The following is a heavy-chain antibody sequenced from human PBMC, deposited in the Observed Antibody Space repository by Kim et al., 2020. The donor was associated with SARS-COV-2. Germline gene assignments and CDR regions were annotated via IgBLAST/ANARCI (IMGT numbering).Heavy chain of an antibody. J-gene: IGHJ6*02. V-gene: IGHV3-21*01. Sequence: GGSLRLSCAASGFTFSSYSMNWVRQAPGKGLEWFSSISSSSSYIYYADSVKGRFTISRDNAKNSLYLQMNSLRAEDTAVYYCAREGSSGPYYYYYGMDVWGQGTTVTVSS. CDR1: GFTFSSYS. CDR3: AREGSSGPYYYYYGMDV. CDR2: ISSSSSYI. D-gene: IGHD3-22*01.